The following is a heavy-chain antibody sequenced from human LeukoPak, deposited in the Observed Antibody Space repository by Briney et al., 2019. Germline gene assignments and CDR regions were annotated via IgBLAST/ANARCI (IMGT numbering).Heavy chain of an antibody. CDR3: ARYNSHDSSGYYYLFDY. CDR1: GGSISSSSYY. D-gene: IGHD3-22*01. Sequence: SETLSLTCTVSGGSISSSSYYWGWIRQPPGKGLEWIGSIYYSGSTYYNPSLKSRVTISVHTSKNQFSLKLSSVTAADTAVYYCARYNSHDSSGYYYLFDYWGQGTLVTVSS. J-gene: IGHJ4*02. V-gene: IGHV4-39*07. CDR2: IYYSGST.